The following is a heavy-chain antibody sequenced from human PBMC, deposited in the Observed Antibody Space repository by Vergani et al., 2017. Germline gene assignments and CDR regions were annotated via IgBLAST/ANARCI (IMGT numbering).Heavy chain of an antibody. J-gene: IGHJ6*02. Sequence: QLQLQESGPGLVKPSETLSLTCTVSGGSISSSSYYWGWIRQPPGKGLEWIGSIYYSGSTYYNPSLKSRVTISVDTSKNQFSLKLSSVTAADTAVYYCARGQSYYYYGMDVWGQGTTVTVSS. CDR3: ARGQSYYYYGMDV. CDR2: IYYSGST. V-gene: IGHV4-39*01. CDR1: GGSISSSSYY.